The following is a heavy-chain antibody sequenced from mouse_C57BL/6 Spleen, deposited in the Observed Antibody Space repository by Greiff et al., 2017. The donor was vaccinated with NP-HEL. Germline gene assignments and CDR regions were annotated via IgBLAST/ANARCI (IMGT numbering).Heavy chain of an antibody. CDR3: ARDCHWYFDV. CDR1: GFTFSDYG. V-gene: IGHV5-17*01. Sequence: EVKLMESGGGLVKPGGSLKLSCAASGFTFSDYGMHWVRQAPEKGLEWVAYISSGSSTIYYADTVKGRFTISRDNAKNTLFLQMTSLRSEDTAMYYCARDCHWYFDVWGTGTTVTVSS. J-gene: IGHJ1*03. CDR2: ISSGSSTI.